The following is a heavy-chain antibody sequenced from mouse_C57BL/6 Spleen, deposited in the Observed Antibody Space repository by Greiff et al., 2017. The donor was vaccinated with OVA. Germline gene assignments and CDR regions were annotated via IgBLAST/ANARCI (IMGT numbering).Heavy chain of an antibody. CDR3: ARNYYGSSYVSYWYFDV. J-gene: IGHJ1*03. Sequence: QVTLKESGPGILQSSQTLSLTCSFSGFSLSTSGMGVSWIRQPSGKGLEWLAHIYWDDDKRYNPSLKSRLTISKDTSRNQVFLKITSVDTADTATYYCARNYYGSSYVSYWYFDVWGTGTTVTVSS. CDR2: IYWDDDK. D-gene: IGHD1-1*01. CDR1: GFSLSTSGMG. V-gene: IGHV8-12*01.